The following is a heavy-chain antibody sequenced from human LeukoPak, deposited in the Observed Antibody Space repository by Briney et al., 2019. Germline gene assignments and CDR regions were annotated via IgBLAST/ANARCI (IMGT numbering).Heavy chain of an antibody. D-gene: IGHD3-9*01. CDR3: AREVVIFPDYYYYGMDV. V-gene: IGHV3-11*01. CDR2: ISRSGDTL. J-gene: IGHJ6*02. CDR1: GFPFRDYY. Sequence: GGSLRLSCAASGFPFRDYYMTWIRQAPGKGLEWISYISRSGDTLYYADSVEGRFTISRDNAKNSLFLQMNSLRADDTAVYYCAREVVIFPDYYYYGMDVWGQGTTVTVSS.